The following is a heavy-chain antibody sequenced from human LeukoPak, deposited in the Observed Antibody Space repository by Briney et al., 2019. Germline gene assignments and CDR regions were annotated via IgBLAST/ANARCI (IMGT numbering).Heavy chain of an antibody. V-gene: IGHV4-59*12. D-gene: IGHD3-10*01. Sequence: PSETLSLTCTVSGGSISSYYWSWIRQPPGKGLEWIGYIYYSGSTNYNPSLKSRVTISVDKSKNQFSLKLSSVTAADTAVYYCARLGPIWFGESTYGMDVWGQGTPVTVSS. J-gene: IGHJ6*02. CDR3: ARLGPIWFGESTYGMDV. CDR2: IYYSGST. CDR1: GGSISSYY.